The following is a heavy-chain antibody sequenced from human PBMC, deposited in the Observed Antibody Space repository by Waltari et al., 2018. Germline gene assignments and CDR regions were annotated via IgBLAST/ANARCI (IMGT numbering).Heavy chain of an antibody. V-gene: IGHV3-23*01. Sequence: EVQLLESGGGLVQRGGSRRLSCAVSGFFLSRLALSWVRHTPGKGLEWVAGTSASSGSTYYADSVQGRFTISRDNSKKRVFLQMNSLRAEDTATYYCTKMRRNLPRDIIDNWGQGTQVIIAS. CDR1: GFFLSRLA. CDR2: TSASSGST. CDR3: TKMRRNLPRDIIDN. J-gene: IGHJ4*02.